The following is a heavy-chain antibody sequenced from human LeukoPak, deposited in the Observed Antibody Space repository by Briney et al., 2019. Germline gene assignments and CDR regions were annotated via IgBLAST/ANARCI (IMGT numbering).Heavy chain of an antibody. CDR3: ARDRSTYGSGSHFDY. J-gene: IGHJ4*02. CDR2: ISYDGSNK. D-gene: IGHD3-10*01. Sequence: PGGSLRLSCAASGFTFSSYAMHWVRQAPGKGLEWVAVISYDGSNKYYADSVKGRFTISRDNSKNTLYLQMNSLRAEDTAVYYCARDRSTYGSGSHFDYWGQGTLVTVSS. V-gene: IGHV3-30*04. CDR1: GFTFSSYA.